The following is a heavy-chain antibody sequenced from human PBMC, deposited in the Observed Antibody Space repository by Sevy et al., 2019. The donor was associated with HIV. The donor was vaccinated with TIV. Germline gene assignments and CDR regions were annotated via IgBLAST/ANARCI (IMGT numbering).Heavy chain of an antibody. CDR2: INGSGRFT. CDR3: AKGFCSGATCRRYYYYYDMDV. J-gene: IGHJ6*02. V-gene: IGHV3-23*01. D-gene: IGHD2-15*01. CDR1: EFTFSSYA. Sequence: GGSLRLSCSASEFTFSSYAMSWVRQAPGKGLEWVSSINGSGRFTYYADFGEGPFISSRDNSKNTLSVQMNSLRAEDTAVYYCAKGFCSGATCRRYYYYYDMDVWGQGTTVTVSS.